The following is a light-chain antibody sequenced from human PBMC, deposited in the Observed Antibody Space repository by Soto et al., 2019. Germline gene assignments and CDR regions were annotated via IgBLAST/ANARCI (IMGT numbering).Light chain of an antibody. CDR1: SSNIGSNT. CDR2: RNS. V-gene: IGLV1-44*01. CDR3: AAWDDSLNGFYV. J-gene: IGLJ1*01. Sequence: QSVLTQPPSASGTPGQRVTISCSGSSSNIGSNTVNWYQQLPGTAPKVLIYRNSQRPSGVPDRFSGSKSGTSDSLAISGLQSEDEADYYCAAWDDSLNGFYVFGTGTKVTVL.